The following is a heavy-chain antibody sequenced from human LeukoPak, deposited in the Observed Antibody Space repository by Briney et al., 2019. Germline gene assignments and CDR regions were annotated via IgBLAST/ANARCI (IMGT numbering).Heavy chain of an antibody. Sequence: RASVKLSCKASGYTFTGYYMHWVRQAPGQGLEWIGWINSNSGGTNYAQNFQGRVTMTRDTSISTAYMELSRLRSDDTAVYYCAREGDSSSSAGYDYYYYYGMDVWGQGTTVTVSS. J-gene: IGHJ6*02. V-gene: IGHV1-2*02. CDR3: AREGDSSSSAGYDYYYYYGMDV. CDR1: GYTFTGYY. D-gene: IGHD6-6*01. CDR2: INSNSGGT.